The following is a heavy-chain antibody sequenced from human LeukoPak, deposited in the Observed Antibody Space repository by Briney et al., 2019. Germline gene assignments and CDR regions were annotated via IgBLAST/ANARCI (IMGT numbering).Heavy chain of an antibody. J-gene: IGHJ4*02. CDR1: GFTFSSYW. V-gene: IGHV3-7*04. D-gene: IGHD3-22*01. CDR2: IKKNGRDK. CDR3: ARDPYDSSWGLCYFDY. Sequence: GRSLRLSCAASGFTFSSYWISWVSQAPGKGLEWVANIKKNGRDKNYVDSVKGRFTISRDNAKNSLYLQMNSLRAEDTAVYYCARDPYDSSWGLCYFDYWGQGNLVTVSS.